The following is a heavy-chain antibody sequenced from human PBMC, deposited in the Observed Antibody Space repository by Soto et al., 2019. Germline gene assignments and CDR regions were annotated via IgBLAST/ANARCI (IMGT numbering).Heavy chain of an antibody. D-gene: IGHD1-7*01. CDR2: ISSSSSTI. CDR1: GFTFSSYS. J-gene: IGHJ4*02. V-gene: IGHV3-48*01. Sequence: GGSLRLSCAASGFTFSSYSMNWVRQAPGKGLEWVSYISSSSSTIYYADSVKGRFTISRDNAKNSLYLQMNSLRAEDTAVYYCARDPEELELRLRFGFDYWGQGTLVTVSS. CDR3: ARDPEELELRLRFGFDY.